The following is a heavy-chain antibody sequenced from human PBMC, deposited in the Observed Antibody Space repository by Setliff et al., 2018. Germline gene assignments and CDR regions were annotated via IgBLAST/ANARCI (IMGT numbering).Heavy chain of an antibody. D-gene: IGHD4-4*01. CDR1: GFTFSSYG. CDR3: AKDTGYYFDY. V-gene: IGHV3-23*01. Sequence: PGGSLRLSCAASGFTFSSYGMHWVRQAPGKGLEWVSAISGSGAISYADSVKGRFTVSRDNSKNTLYLQMNSLRGEDTAVYYCAKDTGYYFDYWGQGTLVTVSS. J-gene: IGHJ4*02. CDR2: ISGSGAI.